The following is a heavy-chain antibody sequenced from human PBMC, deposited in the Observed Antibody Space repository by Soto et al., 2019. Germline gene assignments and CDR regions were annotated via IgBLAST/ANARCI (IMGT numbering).Heavy chain of an antibody. CDR1: GFAFNNYG. CDR3: AREDSIIIPAVSDF. Sequence: GGSLRLSCTVSGFAFNNYGISWVRQAPGKGLEWVSSISKSDYTYYSDSVKGRFTISRDNAKNSVSLQMNTLRVEDTAVYYCAREDSIIIPAVSDFWGQGTLVTVSS. V-gene: IGHV3-21*01. J-gene: IGHJ4*02. D-gene: IGHD2-2*01. CDR2: ISKSDYT.